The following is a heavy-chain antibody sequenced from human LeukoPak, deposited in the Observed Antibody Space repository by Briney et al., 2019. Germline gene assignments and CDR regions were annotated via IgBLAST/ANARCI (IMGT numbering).Heavy chain of an antibody. Sequence: GASVKVSCKASGYTFTSYYMHWVRQAPGQGLEWMGIINPSGGSTSYAQKLQGRVTMTRDTSTSTVYMELSSLRSEDTPVYYCAHERSHYFDYWGQGTLVTVSS. V-gene: IGHV1-46*01. J-gene: IGHJ4*02. CDR2: INPSGGST. CDR3: AHERSHYFDY. CDR1: GYTFTSYY.